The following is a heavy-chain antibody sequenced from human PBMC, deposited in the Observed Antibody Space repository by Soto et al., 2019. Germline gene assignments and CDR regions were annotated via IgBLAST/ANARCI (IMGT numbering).Heavy chain of an antibody. CDR3: AKDRLLPTNYYDSYLVDY. D-gene: IGHD3-22*01. V-gene: IGHV3-30*18. Sequence: GGSLRLSCAASGFTFSSYGMHWVRQAPGKGLEWVAVISYDGSNKYYADSVKGRFTISRDNSKNTLYLQMNSLRAEDTAVYYCAKDRLLPTNYYDSYLVDYWGQGTLVTVS. CDR2: ISYDGSNK. CDR1: GFTFSSYG. J-gene: IGHJ4*02.